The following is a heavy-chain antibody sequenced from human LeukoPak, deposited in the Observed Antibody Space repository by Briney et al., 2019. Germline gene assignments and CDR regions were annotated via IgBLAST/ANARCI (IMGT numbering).Heavy chain of an antibody. CDR2: ISSSSSYI. CDR1: GFTFSSYS. J-gene: IGHJ4*02. D-gene: IGHD5-24*01. Sequence: PGGSLRLSSAASGFTFSSYSMNWVRQAPEKGLERVSSISSSSSYIYYADSVKGRFTISIDNAKNSLYLQMNSLRAEDTAVYYCARGRGWLQNRKDGDDYWGQGTLVTVSS. V-gene: IGHV3-21*01. CDR3: ARGRGWLQNRKDGDDY.